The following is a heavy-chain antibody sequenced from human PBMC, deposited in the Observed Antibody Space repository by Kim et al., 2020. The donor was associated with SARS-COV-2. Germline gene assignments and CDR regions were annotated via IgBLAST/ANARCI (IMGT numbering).Heavy chain of an antibody. D-gene: IGHD1-7*01. Sequence: YSPSLKSRLTITKDTSKNQVVLTKTNMDPVDTATYYCAHRRSIIGTTWFDPWGQGTLVTVSS. V-gene: IGHV2-5*01. J-gene: IGHJ5*02. CDR3: AHRRSIIGTTWFDP.